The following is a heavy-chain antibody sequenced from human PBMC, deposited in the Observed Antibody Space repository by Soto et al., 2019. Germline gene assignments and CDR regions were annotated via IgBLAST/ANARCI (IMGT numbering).Heavy chain of an antibody. V-gene: IGHV1-69*12. D-gene: IGHD5-18*01. CDR1: GGTFSSYA. CDR3: AGTAIVDTVMVPNRFDT. CDR2: IIPIFGTA. J-gene: IGHJ5*02. Sequence: QVQLVQSGAEVKKPGSSVKVSCKASGGTFSSYAISGVRQAPGQGLEWMGGIIPIFGTANYAQKFQGRGTITADESPNTAKMEPKSMRSEYTAVYYCAGTAIVDTVMVPNRFDTWGQGALVTVSS.